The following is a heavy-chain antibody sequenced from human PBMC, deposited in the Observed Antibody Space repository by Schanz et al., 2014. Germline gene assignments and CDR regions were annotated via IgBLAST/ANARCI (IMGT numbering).Heavy chain of an antibody. CDR3: ARMPSGYTSTWRPTPDYYFDY. CDR2: IDPSDSYT. Sequence: DVQLVQSGAEVKKPGESVRISCKGSGSTFTNCWIPWVRQMPGKGLEWMGRIDPSDSYTKYSPSFQGHVTFSADKSISTAYLQWSSLKPSDTAMYYCARMPSGYTSTWRPTPDYYFDYWGQGTLVTVSS. CDR1: GSTFTNCW. J-gene: IGHJ4*02. V-gene: IGHV5-10-1*03. D-gene: IGHD6-13*01.